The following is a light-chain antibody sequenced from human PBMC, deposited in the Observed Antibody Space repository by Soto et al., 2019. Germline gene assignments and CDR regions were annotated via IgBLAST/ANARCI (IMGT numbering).Light chain of an antibody. CDR2: ADS. Sequence: DIQRTQSPSARSASVGDRVTITCRGRQGISNYLAWFQQKPGKVPKRPIYADSSLQRGVPSKCRGSGFGTEFTLRNSSLKHEDFATYYYLQHDSYPFTYGQGTRMEIK. CDR1: QGISNY. J-gene: IGKJ5*01. CDR3: LQHDSYPFT. V-gene: IGKV1-17*03.